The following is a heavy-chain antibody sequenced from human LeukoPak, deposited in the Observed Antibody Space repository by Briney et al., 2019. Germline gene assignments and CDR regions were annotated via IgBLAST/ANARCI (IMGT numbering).Heavy chain of an antibody. CDR1: GFTFSNYW. D-gene: IGHD5-18*01. CDR3: VMGRAYNY. Sequence: GGSLRLSCAASGFTFSNYWMHWVRQAPGKGLVWVSLINNDGSTNYADSVKGRFTISRDNAKSTLFLQMNSLRPEDTAVYFCVMGRAYNYWGRGTMVTVSS. CDR2: INNDGST. J-gene: IGHJ4*03. V-gene: IGHV3-74*01.